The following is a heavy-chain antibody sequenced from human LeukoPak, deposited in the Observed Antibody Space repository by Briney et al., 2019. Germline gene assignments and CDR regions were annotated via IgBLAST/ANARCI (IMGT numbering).Heavy chain of an antibody. D-gene: IGHD3-3*01. J-gene: IGHJ3*02. Sequence: SETLSLTCTVSGGSISSYYWSWIRQPPGKGLEWIGYIYYSGSTNYNPSLKSRVTISVDTSKNQFSLKLSSVTAADTAVYYCAREASDFWSGYYRNDAFDIWGQGTMVTVSS. CDR3: AREASDFWSGYYRNDAFDI. CDR1: GGSISSYY. CDR2: IYYSGST. V-gene: IGHV4-59*01.